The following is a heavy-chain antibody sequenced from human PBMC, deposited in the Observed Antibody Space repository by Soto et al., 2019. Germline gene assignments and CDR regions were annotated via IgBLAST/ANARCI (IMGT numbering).Heavy chain of an antibody. CDR1: GGSFSGYY. V-gene: IGHV4-34*01. Sequence: LSLTCAVYGGSFSGYYWSWIRQPPGKGLEWIGEINHSGSTNYNPSLKSRVTISVDTSKNQFSLKLSSVTAADTAVYYCARRTPRGAATPYYYYYGMDVWGQGTTVTVS. CDR3: ARRTPRGAATPYYYYYGMDV. CDR2: INHSGST. J-gene: IGHJ6*02. D-gene: IGHD2-15*01.